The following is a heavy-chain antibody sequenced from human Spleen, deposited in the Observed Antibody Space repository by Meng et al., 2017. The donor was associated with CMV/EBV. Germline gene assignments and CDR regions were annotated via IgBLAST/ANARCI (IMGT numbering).Heavy chain of an antibody. CDR3: ARDKGVFGMDV. V-gene: IGHV3-21*01. CDR2: IGGSSSYI. J-gene: IGHJ6*02. Sequence: GGSLRLSCAASGFTFGNFWMSWVRQAPGKGLEWVSSIGGSSSYIFYTDSVKGRFTVARDNAKNSLYLQMNSLRVEDTAVYYCARDKGVFGMDVWGQGTTVTVSS. CDR1: GFTFGNFW.